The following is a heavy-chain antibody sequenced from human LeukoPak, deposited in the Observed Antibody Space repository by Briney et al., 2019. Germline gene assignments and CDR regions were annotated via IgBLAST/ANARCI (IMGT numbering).Heavy chain of an antibody. CDR3: AKDWTPHNRVYDCLDA. D-gene: IGHD3-16*01. J-gene: IGHJ5*02. Sequence: QSGGSLRLSCVGSGFAFGVHAMSWVRQAPGKGPEWVATIGSGADPFCAESVKGRFTISRDDPRNTVWLQMNSLRAEDTALYYCAKDWTPHNRVYDCLDAWGQGTQVTVSS. CDR2: IGSGADP. CDR1: GFAFGVHA. V-gene: IGHV3-23*01.